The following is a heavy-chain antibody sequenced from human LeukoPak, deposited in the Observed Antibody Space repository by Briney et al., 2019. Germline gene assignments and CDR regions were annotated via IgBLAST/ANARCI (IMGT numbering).Heavy chain of an antibody. CDR2: INPNSGGT. J-gene: IGHJ4*02. D-gene: IGHD4-23*01. CDR1: GYTFTGYY. V-gene: IGHV1-2*02. CDR3: VXXARHDYGSNSTEFDY. Sequence: ASVKVSCKASGYTFTGYYMHWVRQAPGQGLEWMGWINPNSGGTKYAQKFQGRVTMTRDTSISTAYMELSRLTSDDTAMYYCVXXARHDYGSNSTEFDYWGQGTLVTVSS.